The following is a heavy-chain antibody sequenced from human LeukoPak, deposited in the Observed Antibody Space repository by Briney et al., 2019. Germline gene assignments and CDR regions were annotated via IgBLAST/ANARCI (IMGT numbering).Heavy chain of an antibody. CDR2: IYYSGST. V-gene: IGHV4-61*08. J-gene: IGHJ6*03. Sequence: PSQTLSLTCAVSGGSISSGGYSWSWIRQPPGKGLEWIGYIYYSGSTNYNPSLKSRVTISVDTSKNQFSLKLSSVTAADTAVYYCARAVGATIFNYYYYYYMDVWGKGTTVTVSS. D-gene: IGHD1-26*01. CDR1: GGSISSGGYS. CDR3: ARAVGATIFNYYYYYYMDV.